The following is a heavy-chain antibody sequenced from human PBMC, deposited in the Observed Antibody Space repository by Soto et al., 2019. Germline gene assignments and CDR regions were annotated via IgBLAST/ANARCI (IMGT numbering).Heavy chain of an antibody. CDR2: KEHGGST. CDR1: GGAFRGYY. J-gene: IGHJ6*03. V-gene: IGHV4-34*02. D-gene: IGHD3-16*02. CDR3: ARGHIVSSNFYFMEV. Sequence: QVQLQQWGAGMLKPSETLSLTCAVYGGAFRGYYWTWVRQTPGKGLEWIGEKEHGGSTTYNPSLQSRVSISLDLVRKQVSLQLTSVTAADSATYYCARGHIVSSNFYFMEVWGKGTTVTVSS.